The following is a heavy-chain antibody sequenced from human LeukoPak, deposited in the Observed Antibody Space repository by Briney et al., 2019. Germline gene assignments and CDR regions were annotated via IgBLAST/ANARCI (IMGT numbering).Heavy chain of an antibody. Sequence: GGSLRLSCAASGFTFSSYAMSWVRQAPGKGLEWVSAISGSGGSTYYADSVKGRFTISRDNSKNTLYLQMNSLRAEDTAVYYCAQELSGYSYGGTFDYWGQGTLVTLSS. J-gene: IGHJ4*02. CDR3: AQELSGYSYGGTFDY. V-gene: IGHV3-23*01. CDR2: ISGSGGST. D-gene: IGHD5-18*01. CDR1: GFTFSSYA.